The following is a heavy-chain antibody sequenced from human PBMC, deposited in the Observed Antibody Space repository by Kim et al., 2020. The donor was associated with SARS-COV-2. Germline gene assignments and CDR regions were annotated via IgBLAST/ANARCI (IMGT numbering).Heavy chain of an antibody. CDR3: ATGAARGYYGMDV. Sequence: YNPSLKSRVTISVDTSKNQFSLKLSSVTAADTAVYYCATGAARGYYGMDVWGQGTTVTVSS. D-gene: IGHD6-6*01. J-gene: IGHJ6*02. V-gene: IGHV4-34*01.